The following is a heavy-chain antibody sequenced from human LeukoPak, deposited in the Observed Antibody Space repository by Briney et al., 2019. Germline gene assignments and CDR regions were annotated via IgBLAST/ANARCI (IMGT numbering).Heavy chain of an antibody. CDR3: ARHVDGSSWYADY. D-gene: IGHD6-13*01. Sequence: GESLQISCKVSGYSFTNHWIGWVRQMPGKGLEWMGIIYPGDSDTRYSPSFRGHVTISVDKSISTAYLQWSSLKASDTAMYFCARHVDGSSWYADYWGQGTLVTVSS. CDR2: IYPGDSDT. V-gene: IGHV5-51*01. J-gene: IGHJ4*02. CDR1: GYSFTNHW.